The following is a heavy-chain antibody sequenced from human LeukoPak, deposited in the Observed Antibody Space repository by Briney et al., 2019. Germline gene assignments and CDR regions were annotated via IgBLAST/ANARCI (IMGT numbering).Heavy chain of an antibody. CDR3: AQKRPGTYPFDY. J-gene: IGHJ4*02. Sequence: GGSLRLSCAASGFTFSNYALNWVRQAPGKGLEWVSASGTSGDTYYADSVRGRFSISRDNAKNMVYLQMSSLRAEDTALYYCAQKRPGTYPFDYWGQGTLVTVSS. V-gene: IGHV3-23*01. D-gene: IGHD6-13*01. CDR1: GFTFSNYA. CDR2: SGTSGDT.